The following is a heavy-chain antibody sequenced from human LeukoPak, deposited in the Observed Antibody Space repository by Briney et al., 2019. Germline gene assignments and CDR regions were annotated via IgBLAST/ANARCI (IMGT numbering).Heavy chain of an antibody. Sequence: PGRSLRLSCAASGFTFSSYGMHWVRQAPGKGLEWVAVIWYDGSNKYYADSVKGRFTISRDNSKNTLYLQMNSLRAEDTAVYYCARDYGDYAYYYYGMDVWGQGTTVTVSS. CDR1: GFTFSSYG. J-gene: IGHJ6*02. CDR3: ARDYGDYAYYYYGMDV. V-gene: IGHV3-33*01. D-gene: IGHD4-17*01. CDR2: IWYDGSNK.